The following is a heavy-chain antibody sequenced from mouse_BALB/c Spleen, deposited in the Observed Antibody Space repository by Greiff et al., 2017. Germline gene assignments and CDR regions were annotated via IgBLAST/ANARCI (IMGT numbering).Heavy chain of an antibody. J-gene: IGHJ4*01. V-gene: IGHV5-12-1*01. CDR3: ARQDYGSSYRAMDY. D-gene: IGHD1-1*01. Sequence: EVQLMESGGGLVKPGGSLKLSCAASGFAFSSYDMSWVRQTPEKRLEWVAYISSGGGSTYYPDTVKGRFTISRDNAKNTLYLQMSSLKSEDTAMYYGARQDYGSSYRAMDYWGQGTSVTVSS. CDR1: GFAFSSYD. CDR2: ISSGGGST.